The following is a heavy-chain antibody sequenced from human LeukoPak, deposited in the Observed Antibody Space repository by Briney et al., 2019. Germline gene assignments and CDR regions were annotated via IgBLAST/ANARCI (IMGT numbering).Heavy chain of an antibody. V-gene: IGHV1-2*02. CDR2: IHPNSGGT. CDR1: GYTFTGYY. CDR3: ARATVATMDYYYYYMDV. J-gene: IGHJ6*03. Sequence: ASVKVSCKASGYTFTGYYMHWVRQAPGHGLEWMGWIHPNSGGTNYAQKFQGRVTMTRDTSISTAYMELSRLRSDDTAVYYCARATVATMDYYYYYMDVWGKGTTVTVSS. D-gene: IGHD5-12*01.